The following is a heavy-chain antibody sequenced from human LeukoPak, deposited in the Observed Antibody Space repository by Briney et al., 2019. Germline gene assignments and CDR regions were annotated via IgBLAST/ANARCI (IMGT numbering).Heavy chain of an antibody. V-gene: IGHV1-69*01. CDR3: ARPLGSGTTLSYFDY. Sequence: GSSVKVSCKASGGTFSSYAISWVRQAPGQGLEWMVGIIPIFGTANYAQKFQGRVTITADESTSTAYMELSSLRSEDTAVYYCARPLGSGTTLSYFDYWGQGTLVTVSS. CDR2: IIPIFGTA. J-gene: IGHJ4*02. D-gene: IGHD1-7*01. CDR1: GGTFSSYA.